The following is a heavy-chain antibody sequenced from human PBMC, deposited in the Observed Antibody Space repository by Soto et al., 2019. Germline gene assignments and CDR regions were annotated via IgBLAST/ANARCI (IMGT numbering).Heavy chain of an antibody. V-gene: IGHV4-4*07. J-gene: IGHJ5*02. CDR2: IHSSGST. Sequence: PAETLSLTCTVSGAAMSSYHCSWIRQPSGKGREWIVHIHSSGSTNYNPSLKSRVTMSVDTSKNQFSLRLMSLTAADTAVYYCARDQGVAAAGITWFDPWGQGSLVTVSS. CDR1: GAAMSSYH. D-gene: IGHD6-13*01. CDR3: ARDQGVAAAGITWFDP.